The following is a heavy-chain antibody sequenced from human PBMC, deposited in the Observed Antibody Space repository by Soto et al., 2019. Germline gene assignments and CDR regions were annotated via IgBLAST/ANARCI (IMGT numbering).Heavy chain of an antibody. CDR2: ISAYNGNT. D-gene: IGHD3-3*01. CDR1: GYTFTSYG. J-gene: IGHJ6*02. V-gene: IGHV1-18*04. CDR3: ARSELRFLEWLLAINYYYGMDV. Sequence: GASVKVSCKASGYTFTSYGISWVRQAPGQGLDWMGWISAYNGNTKYAQDLQGRVTMTTDTSTSTAYMELRSLRSDDTAMYYCARSELRFLEWLLAINYYYGMDVWGQGTTVTVSS.